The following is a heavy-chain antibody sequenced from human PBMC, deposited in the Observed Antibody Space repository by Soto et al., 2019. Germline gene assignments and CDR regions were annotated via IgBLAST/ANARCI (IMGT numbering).Heavy chain of an antibody. V-gene: IGHV1-69*12. CDR2: IIPIFGTA. CDR1: GGTFSSYA. D-gene: IGHD2-15*01. CDR3: ATDMSRLLHSGICY. J-gene: IGHJ4*02. Sequence: QVQLVQSGAEVKKPGSSVKVSCKASGGTFSSYAISWVRQAPGQGLEWMGGIIPIFGTANYAQKFQGRVTITAVVSMSIAYMELSSLRSEDTAVHFCATDMSRLLHSGICYWGQGTLVTVSS.